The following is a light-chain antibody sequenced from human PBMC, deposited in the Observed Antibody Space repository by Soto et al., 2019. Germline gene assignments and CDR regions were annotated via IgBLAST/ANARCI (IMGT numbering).Light chain of an antibody. Sequence: DIQMTQSPSTLSASVGDRVTITCRASQSLNNWLAWFQQKPGKAPKVLIYKVSNLESGVPSRFSGSGSGTEFTLTISSLQSEDFAVYYCQQYNNWPPWTFGQGTKVEIK. CDR2: KVS. J-gene: IGKJ1*01. V-gene: IGKV1-5*03. CDR3: QQYNNWPPWT. CDR1: QSLNNW.